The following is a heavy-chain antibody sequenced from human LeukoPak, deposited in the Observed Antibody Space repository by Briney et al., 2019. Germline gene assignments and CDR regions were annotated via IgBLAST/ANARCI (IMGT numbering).Heavy chain of an antibody. Sequence: KPSETLSLTCAVYGGSFSGYYWSWIRQPPGKGLEWIGEINHSGSTNYNPSLKSRVTISVDTSKNQFSLKLSSVTAADTAVYYCARAGYSSGWYRGSPDYWGQGTPVTVSS. CDR1: GGSFSGYY. D-gene: IGHD6-19*01. CDR2: INHSGST. CDR3: ARAGYSSGWYRGSPDY. V-gene: IGHV4-34*01. J-gene: IGHJ4*02.